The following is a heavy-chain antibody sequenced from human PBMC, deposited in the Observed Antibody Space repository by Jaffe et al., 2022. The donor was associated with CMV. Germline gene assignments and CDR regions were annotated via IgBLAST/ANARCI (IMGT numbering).Heavy chain of an antibody. J-gene: IGHJ6*02. CDR1: GISLSNARMG. CDR2: IFSNDEK. CDR3: ARVERVTMIAEGQTYDYDNMDV. D-gene: IGHD3-22*01. Sequence: QVTLKESGPVLVKPTETLTLTCAVSGISLSNARMGVSWIRQPPGKALEWLAHIFSNDEKSYSTSLKSRLTISRDTSKSQVVLTMTNMAPVDTATYYCARVERVTMIAEGQTYDYDNMDVWGQGTTVIVSS. V-gene: IGHV2-26*01.